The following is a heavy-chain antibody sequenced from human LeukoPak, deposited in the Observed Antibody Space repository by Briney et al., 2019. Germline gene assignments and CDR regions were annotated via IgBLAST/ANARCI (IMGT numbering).Heavy chain of an antibody. V-gene: IGHV3-48*04. Sequence: GGSLRLSCAASGFTFSSYWMSWVRQAPGKGLEWVSYISHSGSTIYYADSVKGRFTISRDNAKNSLYLQMNSLRAEDTAVYYCARDQRGDSSGYYFHYWGQGTLVTVSS. CDR1: GFTFSSYW. CDR3: ARDQRGDSSGYYFHY. J-gene: IGHJ4*02. CDR2: ISHSGSTI. D-gene: IGHD3-22*01.